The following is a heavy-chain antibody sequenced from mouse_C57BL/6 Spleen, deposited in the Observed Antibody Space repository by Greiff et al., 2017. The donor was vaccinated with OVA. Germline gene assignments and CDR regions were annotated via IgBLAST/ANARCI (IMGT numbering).Heavy chain of an antibody. D-gene: IGHD1-1*01. V-gene: IGHV3-1*01. CDR3: ARDGYYDGSSWAWFAY. Sequence: VQLKESGPGMVKPSQSLSLTCTVTGYSITSGYDWHWIRHFPGNKLEWMGYISYSGSTNYNPSLKSRISITHDTSKNHFFLKLNSVTTEDTATYYCARDGYYDGSSWAWFAYWGQGTLVTVSA. CDR2: ISYSGST. CDR1: GYSITSGYD. J-gene: IGHJ3*01.